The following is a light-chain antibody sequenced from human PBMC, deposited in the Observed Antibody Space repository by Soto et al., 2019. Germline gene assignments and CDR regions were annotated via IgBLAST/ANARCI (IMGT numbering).Light chain of an antibody. CDR2: EGS. CDR3: CSYAGSSTV. Sequence: QSALTQPASVSGCPGQSITISCTGTSSDVGSYNLVSWYQQHPGKAPKLMIYEGSKRPSGVSNRFSGSKSGNTASLTISGLQAEDEADYYCCSYAGSSTVFGGGTKLTVL. J-gene: IGLJ2*01. CDR1: SSDVGSYNL. V-gene: IGLV2-23*01.